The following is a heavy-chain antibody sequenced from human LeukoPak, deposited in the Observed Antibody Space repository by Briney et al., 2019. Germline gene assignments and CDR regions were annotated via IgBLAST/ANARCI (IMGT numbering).Heavy chain of an antibody. J-gene: IGHJ4*02. V-gene: IGHV4-59*01. Sequence: SGTLSLTWTVSVDSISSYYWSWIRQPPWKGLEWIGYIYYSGSTNYNPSLKSRVTISVDTSKNQFSLKLSSVTAADTAVYYCARDYCSGGRCWMSDYWGQGTLVTVSS. D-gene: IGHD2-15*01. CDR3: ARDYCSGGRCWMSDY. CDR2: IYYSGST. CDR1: VDSISSYY.